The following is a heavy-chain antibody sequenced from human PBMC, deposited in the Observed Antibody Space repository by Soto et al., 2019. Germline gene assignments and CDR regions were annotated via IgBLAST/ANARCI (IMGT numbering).Heavy chain of an antibody. J-gene: IGHJ5*02. CDR1: GDSISSTTAA. Sequence: SQTLSLTCAISGDSISSTTAALNWIRQSPSRGLEWLGRTYYRSEWYNDYAEAVKSRITISPDTSKNHFSLQLNSVTPEDSAVYYCVRDINSFDPWGQGTLVTVSS. V-gene: IGHV6-1*01. CDR2: TYYRSEWYN. CDR3: VRDINSFDP.